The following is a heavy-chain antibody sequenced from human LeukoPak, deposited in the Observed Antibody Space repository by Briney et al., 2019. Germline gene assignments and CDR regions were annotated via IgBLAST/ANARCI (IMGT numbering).Heavy chain of an antibody. CDR2: MYTSGNT. V-gene: IGHV4-61*02. CDR1: GGSISSGGYY. Sequence: PSQTLSLTCTVSGGSISSGGYYWCWIRQPAGKGLEWIGRMYTSGNTYYNPSLKSRATISVDTSKNQFCLELSSVAAADTAVYYCARGEYYFDYWGQGTLVTVSS. CDR3: ARGEYYFDY. J-gene: IGHJ4*02.